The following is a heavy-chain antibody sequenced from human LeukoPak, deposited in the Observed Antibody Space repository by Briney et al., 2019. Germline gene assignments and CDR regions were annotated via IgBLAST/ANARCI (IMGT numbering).Heavy chain of an antibody. V-gene: IGHV4-34*01. J-gene: IGHJ5*02. CDR3: AKHLRRRFFSKTLGFDP. D-gene: IGHD3-3*01. Sequence: QSSETLSLTCAVYGGSFSGDYWSWIRQPPGKGLEWIGQINHSGSTNYNPSLKSRVTISLDTSKNQSSLKLRSVTAADTAVYYCAKHLRRRFFSKTLGFDPWGQGTLVTVSS. CDR2: INHSGST. CDR1: GGSFSGDY.